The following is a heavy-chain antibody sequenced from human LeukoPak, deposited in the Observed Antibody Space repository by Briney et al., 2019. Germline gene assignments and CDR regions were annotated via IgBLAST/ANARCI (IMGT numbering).Heavy chain of an antibody. Sequence: RASARVSCTASGYTFAGYYMNWVRQAPGQGLEWMGWINANSGDTKYAQRFQGRVTMTRDTSFSTAYMELSRLRSDDTAIYYCAREISGYSDYWGQGTLVTVSS. J-gene: IGHJ4*02. CDR1: GYTFAGYY. CDR3: AREISGYSDY. D-gene: IGHD3-22*01. CDR2: INANSGDT. V-gene: IGHV1-2*02.